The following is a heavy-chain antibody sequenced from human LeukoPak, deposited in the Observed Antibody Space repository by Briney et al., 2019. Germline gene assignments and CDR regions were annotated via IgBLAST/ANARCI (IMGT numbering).Heavy chain of an antibody. V-gene: IGHV3-13*01. CDR1: GFTFRRYD. CDR2: FHTDGGT. Sequence: GGSVSLSCAASGFTFRRYDMQWVRQAPGEGLEWVSAFHTDGGTFYLHSVRGRFTVSREDATNPLYLQLDTLRAGDTAVYYCARGSGPGVTTIDSWGQGTLVLVSS. CDR3: ARGSGPGVTTIDS. D-gene: IGHD4-17*01. J-gene: IGHJ4*02.